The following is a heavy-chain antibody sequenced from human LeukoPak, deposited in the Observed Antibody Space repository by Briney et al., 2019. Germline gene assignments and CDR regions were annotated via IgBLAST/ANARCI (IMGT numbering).Heavy chain of an antibody. CDR3: AKVRRYSSGWSYLFDY. J-gene: IGHJ4*02. D-gene: IGHD6-19*01. CDR2: ISGSGGST. CDR1: GFTFSSYA. Sequence: PGGSLRLSCAASGFTFSSYAMSWVRQAPGKGLEWVSGISGSGGSTYYADSVKGRFTISRDNSKNTLYLQMNSLRAEDTAVYYCAKVRRYSSGWSYLFDYWGQGTLVTVSS. V-gene: IGHV3-23*01.